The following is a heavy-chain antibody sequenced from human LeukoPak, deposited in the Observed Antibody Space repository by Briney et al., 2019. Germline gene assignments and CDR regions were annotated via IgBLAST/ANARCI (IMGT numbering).Heavy chain of an antibody. V-gene: IGHV1-18*01. CDR1: GYTFTSYG. CDR2: ISAYNGNT. J-gene: IGHJ4*02. Sequence: VASVKVSCKASGYTFTSYGISWVRQAPGQGREWMGWISAYNGNTNYAQKLQGRVTMTTDTSTNTAYMELRSLTSDDTAVYYCARGGLTGYYDGNGYDYWGQGTLVTVSS. CDR3: ARGGLTGYYDGNGYDY. D-gene: IGHD3-22*01.